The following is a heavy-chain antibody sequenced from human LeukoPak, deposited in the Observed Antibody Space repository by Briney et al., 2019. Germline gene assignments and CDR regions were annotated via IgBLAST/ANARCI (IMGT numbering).Heavy chain of an antibody. CDR3: ARERPEYSSSSYAFDY. Sequence: GASVKVSCKASGYTFTGYYMPWVRQAPGQGLEWMGWINPNSGGTNYAQKFQGRVTMTRDTSISTAYMELSRLRSDDTAVYYCARERPEYSSSSYAFDYWGQGTLVTVSS. CDR2: INPNSGGT. J-gene: IGHJ4*02. V-gene: IGHV1-2*02. CDR1: GYTFTGYY. D-gene: IGHD6-6*01.